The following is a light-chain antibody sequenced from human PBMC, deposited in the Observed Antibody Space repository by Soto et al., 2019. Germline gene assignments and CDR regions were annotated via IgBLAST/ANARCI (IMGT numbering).Light chain of an antibody. V-gene: IGKV1-5*01. CDR2: DAS. CDR1: QTISSW. Sequence: MQMTRGPSTLSGSVLDRVTITCRASQTISSWLAWYQQKPGKAPELLIYDASSLKSGVPSRFSGSGYGTELTLTISDLQPGDFATYFCQQYNNYVVGQGNKVDIK. J-gene: IGKJ1*01. CDR3: QQYNNYV.